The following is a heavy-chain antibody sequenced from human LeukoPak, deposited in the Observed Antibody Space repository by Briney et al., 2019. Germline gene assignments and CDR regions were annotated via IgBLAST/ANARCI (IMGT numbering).Heavy chain of an antibody. V-gene: IGHV3-23*01. Sequence: GGSLRLSCAVSGFTFHSYAINWVRQAPGKGLEWVSSFTTTGNTYYADSVKGRFTISSDNSKNTLFLRMSSLRTEDTAVYYCAKVANSGSPYYFDFWGKGTLVTVSS. CDR3: AKVANSGSPYYFDF. CDR1: GFTFHSYA. J-gene: IGHJ4*02. D-gene: IGHD1-26*01. CDR2: FTTTGNT.